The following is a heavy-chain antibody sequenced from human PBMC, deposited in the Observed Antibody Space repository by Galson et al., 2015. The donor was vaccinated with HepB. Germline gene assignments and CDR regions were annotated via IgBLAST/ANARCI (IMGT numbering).Heavy chain of an antibody. V-gene: IGHV2-70*01. D-gene: IGHD6-13*01. J-gene: IGHJ4*02. CDR3: ARTHSYTSNWFFDY. Sequence: PALVKPTQTLTLTCTFSGFSLNTDGMCVSWIRQPPGKALEWLALIDWDDDKYYNAPLQTRLAISKDTSKNQVVLTMTDMDPVDTGTYYCARTHSYTSNWFFDYWGQGTVVTVSS. CDR1: GFSLNTDGMC. CDR2: IDWDDDK.